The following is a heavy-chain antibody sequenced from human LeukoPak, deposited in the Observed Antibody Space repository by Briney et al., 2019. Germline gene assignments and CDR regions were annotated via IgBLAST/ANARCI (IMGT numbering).Heavy chain of an antibody. Sequence: SETLSLTCTVSGGSISSSSYYWGWIRQPPGTGLEWIGSIYYSGSTYYNPSLKSRVTISVDTSKNQFSLKLSSVTAADTAVYYCARDGGQGWFDPWGQGTLVTVSS. CDR3: ARDGGQGWFDP. J-gene: IGHJ5*02. V-gene: IGHV4-39*07. D-gene: IGHD3-16*01. CDR2: IYYSGST. CDR1: GGSISSSSYY.